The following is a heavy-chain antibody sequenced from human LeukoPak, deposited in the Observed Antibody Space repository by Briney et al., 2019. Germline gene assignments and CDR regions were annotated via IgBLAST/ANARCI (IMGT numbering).Heavy chain of an antibody. CDR3: ASGTWGPFDY. D-gene: IGHD3-16*01. Sequence: KPSETLSLTCAVYGGPLSGYYRSWIRQPPGKGPEWIGEINHSGSTNYNPSLKSRVTISVDTSKNQFSLKLSSVTAADTAVYYCASGTWGPFDYWGQGTLVTVSS. V-gene: IGHV4-34*01. CDR2: INHSGST. J-gene: IGHJ4*02. CDR1: GGPLSGYY.